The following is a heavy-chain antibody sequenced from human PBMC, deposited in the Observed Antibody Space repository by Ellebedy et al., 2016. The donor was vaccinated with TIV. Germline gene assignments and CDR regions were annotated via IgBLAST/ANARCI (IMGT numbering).Heavy chain of an antibody. CDR1: GFTFSSYA. CDR2: ISDSGSNT. J-gene: IGHJ4*02. D-gene: IGHD2-2*01. V-gene: IGHV3-23*01. CDR3: ARDVSSSSPFFDY. Sequence: GGSLRLSCVASGFTFSSYAMSWVRQAPGKGLEWVSTISDSGSNTHYADSVKGRFTIPRDNSKNTLYLQMNSLRAKGTAVYYCARDVSSSSPFFDYWGQGTLVTVSS.